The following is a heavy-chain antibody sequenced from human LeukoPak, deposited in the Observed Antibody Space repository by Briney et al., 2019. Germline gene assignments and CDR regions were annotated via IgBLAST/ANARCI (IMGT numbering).Heavy chain of an antibody. CDR3: ARLHYHDSSGYLAGSFDL. Sequence: PSETLSLTCAVSGGSISSSNWWSWVRQPPGKGLEWIGEIYHSGSTNYNPSLKSRVTISVDKSKNQFSLKLSSVTAADTAVYYCARLHYHDSSGYLAGSFDLWGRGTLVTVSS. D-gene: IGHD3-22*01. CDR1: GGSISSSNW. V-gene: IGHV4-4*02. J-gene: IGHJ2*01. CDR2: IYHSGST.